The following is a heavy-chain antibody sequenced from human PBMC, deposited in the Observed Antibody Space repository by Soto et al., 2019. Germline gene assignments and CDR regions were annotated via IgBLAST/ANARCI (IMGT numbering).Heavy chain of an antibody. J-gene: IGHJ3*02. D-gene: IGHD3-16*01. V-gene: IGHV1-58*01. CDR1: GFTFTSSA. Sequence: ASVKVSCKASGFTFTSSAVQWVRQARGQRLEWIGWIVVGSGDTNYAQKFQERVTITRDMSTSTAYMELSSLRSEDTAVYYCAAAKRGMIRDAFDIWGQGTMVTVSS. CDR3: AAAKRGMIRDAFDI. CDR2: IVVGSGDT.